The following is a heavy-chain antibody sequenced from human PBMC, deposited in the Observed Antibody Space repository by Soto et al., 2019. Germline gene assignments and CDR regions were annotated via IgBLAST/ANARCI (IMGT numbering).Heavy chain of an antibody. J-gene: IGHJ5*02. CDR1: GYTFFTYD. Sequence: SVKVSCKGSGYTFFTYDISWVRQAPGQGLEWMGWISTYSGDTKYAEKFQGRVTMTTDTSTTTPYLELRSLRSEDTAVYYCARHHGPTTSENWFDHWGQGTLVTVSS. CDR2: ISTYSGDT. D-gene: IGHD5-12*01. CDR3: ARHHGPTTSENWFDH. V-gene: IGHV1-18*01.